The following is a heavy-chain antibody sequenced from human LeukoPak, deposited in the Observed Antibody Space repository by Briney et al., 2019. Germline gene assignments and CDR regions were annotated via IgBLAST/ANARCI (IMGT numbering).Heavy chain of an antibody. CDR3: TRDYYGSGRTHGMDV. J-gene: IGHJ6*02. Sequence: GGSLRLSCAASGFTFSDYYMSWVRQAPGKGPEWVANINQDGSTRYYVDSVKGRFTISRDNAKNSLYLQMSSLRAEDTAVYYCTRDYYGSGRTHGMDVWGQGTKVTVSS. CDR2: INQDGSTR. CDR1: GFTFSDYY. V-gene: IGHV3-7*01. D-gene: IGHD3-10*01.